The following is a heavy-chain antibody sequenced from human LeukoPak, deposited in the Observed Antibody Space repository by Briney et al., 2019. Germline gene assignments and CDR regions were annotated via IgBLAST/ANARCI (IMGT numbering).Heavy chain of an antibody. V-gene: IGHV3-30*04. CDR3: ARALSGYDPFDY. CDR2: ISYDGSNK. CDR1: GFTFSSYA. Sequence: PGGSLRLPCAASGFTFSSYALHWVRQAPGKGLEWVAVISYDGSNKYYADSVKGRFTISRDNSKNTLYLQMNSLRAEDTAVYYCARALSGYDPFDYWGQETLVTVSS. D-gene: IGHD5-12*01. J-gene: IGHJ4*02.